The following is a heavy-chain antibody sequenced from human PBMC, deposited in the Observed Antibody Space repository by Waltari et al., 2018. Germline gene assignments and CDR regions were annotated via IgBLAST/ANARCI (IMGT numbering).Heavy chain of an antibody. CDR1: GGSIRSGDYY. CDR3: ARGTHGFDP. CDR2: IYHSGNT. Sequence: QVQLQESGPGLVEPSQTLSLTCTVFGGSIRSGDYYWGWIRQPPGKGLEWIGFIYHSGNTQYNPSLKSRITMSVYTSKNQFSLNLNSVNAADTAVYYCARGTHGFDPWGQGTLVTVSS. V-gene: IGHV4-30-4*08. J-gene: IGHJ5*02.